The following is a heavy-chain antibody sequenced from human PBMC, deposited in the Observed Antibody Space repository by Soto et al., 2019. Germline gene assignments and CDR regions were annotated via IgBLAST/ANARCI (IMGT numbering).Heavy chain of an antibody. V-gene: IGHV3-9*01. D-gene: IGHD6-13*01. CDR3: AKGLYTSTWYGAFDI. J-gene: IGHJ3*02. Sequence: EVQLVESGGGLVQPGRSLRLSCAASGFTFDDYAMHWVRQAPGKGLEWVSGISWNSNYIGYADSVKGRFTISRDNAKTSLYLQMDSLGTEDTALYYCAKGLYTSTWYGAFDIWGQGTMVTVSS. CDR1: GFTFDDYA. CDR2: ISWNSNYI.